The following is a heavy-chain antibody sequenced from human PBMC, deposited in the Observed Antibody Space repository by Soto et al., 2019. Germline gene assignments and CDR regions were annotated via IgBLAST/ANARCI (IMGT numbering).Heavy chain of an antibody. Sequence: ASVKVSCNASGYTFTGYYMHCVRQAPGQRLESMRWINPNSGGTNYAQKFQGMVTMTKYTSSSTAYMELSRLRSDDTSLDYCATDSPNIERECFDNWGQGSMGTVS. CDR2: INPNSGGT. CDR1: GYTFTGYY. V-gene: IGHV1-2*02. CDR3: ATDSPNIERECFDN. D-gene: IGHD1-1*01. J-gene: IGHJ4*02.